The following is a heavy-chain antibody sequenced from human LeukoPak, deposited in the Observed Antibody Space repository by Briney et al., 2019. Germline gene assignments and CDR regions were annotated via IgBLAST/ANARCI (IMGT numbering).Heavy chain of an antibody. V-gene: IGHV4-39*07. Sequence: SETLSLTCTVSGDSISNSNYYWGWIRQPPGKGLEWIGTIYYSGSTNYNPSLKSRVTISVDTSKNQFSLKLSSVTAADTAVYYCARAGTAEYFQHWGQGTLVTVSS. CDR1: GDSISNSNYY. J-gene: IGHJ1*01. D-gene: IGHD6-13*01. CDR3: ARAGTAEYFQH. CDR2: IYYSGST.